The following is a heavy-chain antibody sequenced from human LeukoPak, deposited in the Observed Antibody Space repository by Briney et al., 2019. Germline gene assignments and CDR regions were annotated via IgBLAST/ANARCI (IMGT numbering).Heavy chain of an antibody. Sequence: SKTLSLTCTVSGGSISSSSYYWGWIRQPPGKGLEWIGSIYYSGSTYYNPSLKSRVTISVDTSKNQFSLKLSSVTAADTAVYYCARENWNYAEGYYYYYMDVWGKGTTVTVSS. CDR1: GGSISSSSYY. CDR2: IYYSGST. CDR3: ARENWNYAEGYYYYYMDV. V-gene: IGHV4-39*07. J-gene: IGHJ6*03. D-gene: IGHD1-7*01.